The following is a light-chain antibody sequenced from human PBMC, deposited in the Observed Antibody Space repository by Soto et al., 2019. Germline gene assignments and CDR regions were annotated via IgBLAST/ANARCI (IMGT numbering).Light chain of an antibody. V-gene: IGKV1-5*03. J-gene: IGKJ1*01. CDR1: QGISTD. Sequence: DIQLTQFPSFLSASVGDTVIITCRASQGISTDLAWYQQKPGKAPKLLIYKASSLESGVPSRFSGSGSGTEFTLTISSLQPDDFATYYCQQYNSYSWTFGQGTKVDNK. CDR3: QQYNSYSWT. CDR2: KAS.